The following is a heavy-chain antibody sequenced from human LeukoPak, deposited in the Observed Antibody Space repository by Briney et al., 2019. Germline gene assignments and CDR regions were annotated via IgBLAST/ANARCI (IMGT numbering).Heavy chain of an antibody. Sequence: GGSLRLSCAASGFSFSTYEMNWVRQAPGKGLEWFSYISSSGSNIYYAESVKGRFTISRDNAKNSLYLQMNSLRAEDTAVYHCARGGITVGVDYWGQGTLVTVSS. J-gene: IGHJ4*02. D-gene: IGHD6-19*01. CDR2: ISSSGSNI. CDR1: GFSFSTYE. CDR3: ARGGITVGVDY. V-gene: IGHV3-48*03.